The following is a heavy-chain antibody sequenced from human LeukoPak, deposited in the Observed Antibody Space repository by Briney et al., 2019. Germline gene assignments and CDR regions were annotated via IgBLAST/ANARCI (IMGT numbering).Heavy chain of an antibody. J-gene: IGHJ4*02. CDR3: ARERPYYFDY. CDR1: GFTVRTNY. CDR2: IYSGDSP. Sequence: PGGSLRLSCEVSGFTVRTNYMTWVRQAPGKGLEWVSIIYSGDSPYYADSVKGRFTISRDKSKNTLYLQMNSLRAEDTAIYYCARERPYYFDYWGQGTLVTVSS. V-gene: IGHV3-66*01.